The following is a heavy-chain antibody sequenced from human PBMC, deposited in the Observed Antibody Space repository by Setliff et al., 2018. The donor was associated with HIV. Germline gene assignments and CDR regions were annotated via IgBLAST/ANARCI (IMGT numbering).Heavy chain of an antibody. D-gene: IGHD6-6*01. Sequence: ASVKVSCKASGGTFRSKGISWVRQAPGQGLEWMGWINAVNGNTKYSQKYQARVTITRDTSASTAYMELSSLRSEDTAVYYCARGHSSSAYDAYDIWGQGTMVTVSS. J-gene: IGHJ3*02. V-gene: IGHV1-3*01. CDR1: GGTFRSKG. CDR3: ARGHSSSAYDAYDI. CDR2: INAVNGNT.